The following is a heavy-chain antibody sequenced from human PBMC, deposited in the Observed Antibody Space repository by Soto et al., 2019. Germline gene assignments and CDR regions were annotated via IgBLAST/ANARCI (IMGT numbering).Heavy chain of an antibody. CDR1: GYSFTSNG. J-gene: IGHJ4*02. CDR3: ARVRISIFGVVHGDY. CDR2: ISVDKGNT. Sequence: GASVKVSCKASGYSFTSNGISWVRQAPGQGLGWMGWISVDKGNTNYAQKLQGRVTMTRDTSTSTVYMELRSLRSEDTAVYLCARVRISIFGVVHGDYWGQGTLVTVSS. V-gene: IGHV1-18*01. D-gene: IGHD3-3*01.